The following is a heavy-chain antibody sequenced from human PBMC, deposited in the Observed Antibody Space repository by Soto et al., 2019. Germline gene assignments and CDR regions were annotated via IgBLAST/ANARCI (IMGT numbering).Heavy chain of an antibody. CDR3: ARDREQQLGLDLDAFDI. CDR2: IYSGGST. Sequence: GGSLRLSCAASGFTVSSNYMSWVRQAPGKGLEWVSVIYSGGSTYYADSVKGRFTISRDNSKNTLYLQMNSLRAEDTAVYYCARDREQQLGLDLDAFDIWGQGTMVTVSS. V-gene: IGHV3-66*01. CDR1: GFTVSSNY. J-gene: IGHJ3*02. D-gene: IGHD6-13*01.